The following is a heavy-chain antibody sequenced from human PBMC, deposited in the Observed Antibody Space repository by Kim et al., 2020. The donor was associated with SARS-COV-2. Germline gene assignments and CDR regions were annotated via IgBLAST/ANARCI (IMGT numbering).Heavy chain of an antibody. Sequence: GGSLRLSCAASGFTFSSYAMHWVRQAPGKGLEWVAVISYDESNKYYADSVKGRFTISRDNSKNTLYLQMNSLRAEDTAVYYCARDFVVVVAATFHYYYGMDVWGQGTTVTVSS. CDR1: GFTFSSYA. CDR3: ARDFVVVVAATFHYYYGMDV. V-gene: IGHV3-30-3*01. J-gene: IGHJ6*02. D-gene: IGHD2-15*01. CDR2: ISYDESNK.